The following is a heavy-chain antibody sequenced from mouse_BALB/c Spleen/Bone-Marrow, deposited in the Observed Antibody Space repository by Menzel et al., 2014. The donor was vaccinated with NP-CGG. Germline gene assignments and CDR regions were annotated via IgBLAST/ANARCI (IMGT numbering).Heavy chain of an antibody. CDR2: IDPANGNT. CDR1: GFNIKDTY. D-gene: IGHD2-1*01. CDR3: ARNGNYGAWFAY. J-gene: IGHJ3*01. Sequence: VQLKHSGAELVKPGASVKLSCTASGFNIKDTYMHWVKQRPEQGLGWIGRIDPANGNTKYDPKFQGKATITADTSSNTAYLQLSSLTSEDTAVYYCARNGNYGAWFAYWGQGTLVTVSA. V-gene: IGHV14-3*02.